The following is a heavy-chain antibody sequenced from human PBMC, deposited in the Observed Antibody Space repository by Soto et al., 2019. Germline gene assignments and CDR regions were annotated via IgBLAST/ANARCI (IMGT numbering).Heavy chain of an antibody. V-gene: IGHV1-18*01. Sequence: ASVKVSCKASGYTFTGYGISWVRQAPGQGLEWMGWISAYNGNTNYAQKLQGRVTMTTDTSTSTAYMELRSLRSDDTAVYYCARDLTSDYYDSSGYGDAFDIWGQGTMVTVSS. CDR2: ISAYNGNT. CDR3: ARDLTSDYYDSSGYGDAFDI. D-gene: IGHD3-22*01. J-gene: IGHJ3*02. CDR1: GYTFTGYG.